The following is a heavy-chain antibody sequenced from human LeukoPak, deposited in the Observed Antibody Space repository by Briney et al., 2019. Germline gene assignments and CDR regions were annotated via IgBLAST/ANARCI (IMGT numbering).Heavy chain of an antibody. Sequence: PSETLSLTCTVSGGSISSGSYYWSWIRQPARKGLEWIGRIYTSGSTNYNPSLKSRVTISVDTSKNQFSLKLSSVTAADTAVYYCARSNPYPFDYWGQGTLVTVSS. CDR2: IYTSGST. CDR3: ARSNPYPFDY. V-gene: IGHV4-61*02. D-gene: IGHD2-2*02. J-gene: IGHJ4*02. CDR1: GGSISSGSYY.